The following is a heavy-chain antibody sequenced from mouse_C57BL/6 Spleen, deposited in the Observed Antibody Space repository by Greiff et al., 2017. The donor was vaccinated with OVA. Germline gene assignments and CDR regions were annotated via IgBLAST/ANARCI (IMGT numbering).Heavy chain of an antibody. Sequence: VQLQQSGPELVKPGASVKISCKASGYAFSSSWMNWVKQRPGQGLEWIGRIYPGDGDTNYNGKFKGKATLTADKSSSTVYMQLSSLTSEDSAVYFGASYYSNPFAYWGQGTLVTVSA. J-gene: IGHJ3*01. CDR3: ASYYSNPFAY. V-gene: IGHV1-82*01. D-gene: IGHD2-5*01. CDR2: IYPGDGDT. CDR1: GYAFSSSW.